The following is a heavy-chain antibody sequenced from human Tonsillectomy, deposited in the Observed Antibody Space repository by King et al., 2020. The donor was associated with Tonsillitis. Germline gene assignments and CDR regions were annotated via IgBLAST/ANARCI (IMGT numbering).Heavy chain of an antibody. Sequence: QLVQSGGGLVKPGGSLRLSCAASGFTFNNAWMNWVRQAPGKGLEWVGRIKSKNDGGTTDYAAPVKGRFIISKDDSKNTFYLQMNSLKTEDTAVYYCTTTTRPYFWSGYYISEVYYYMDVWGKVTTVTVSS. V-gene: IGHV3-15*07. CDR2: IKSKNDGGTT. CDR1: GFTFNNAW. D-gene: IGHD3-3*01. CDR3: TTTTRPYFWSGYYISEVYYYMDV. J-gene: IGHJ6*03.